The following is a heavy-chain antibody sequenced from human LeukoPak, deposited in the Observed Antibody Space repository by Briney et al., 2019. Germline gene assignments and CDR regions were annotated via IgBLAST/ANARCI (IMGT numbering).Heavy chain of an antibody. Sequence: SQTLSLTCALSGDIVSSNSAAWNWIRQSPSRGLEWLGRTYYRSKWYNDYAVSVKSRITINPDTSKNQFSLQLNSVTPEDTAVYYCARGDDSSGYYPPSYDYWGQGTLVTVSS. CDR2: TYYRSKWYN. J-gene: IGHJ4*02. CDR1: GDIVSSNSAA. CDR3: ARGDDSSGYYPPSYDY. V-gene: IGHV6-1*01. D-gene: IGHD3-22*01.